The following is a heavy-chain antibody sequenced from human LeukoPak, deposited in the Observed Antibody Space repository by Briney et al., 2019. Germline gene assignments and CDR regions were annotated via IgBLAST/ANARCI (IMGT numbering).Heavy chain of an antibody. CDR1: GFTFSSYS. J-gene: IGHJ3*02. Sequence: AGGSLRLSCAAPGFTFSSYSMNWVRQAPGKGLEWVSSISSSSSYIYYADSVKGRFTISRDNAKNSLYLQMNSLRAEDTAVYYCATKYYYDSSGFSLGAFDIWGQGTMVTVSS. V-gene: IGHV3-21*01. CDR3: ATKYYYDSSGFSLGAFDI. CDR2: ISSSSSYI. D-gene: IGHD3-22*01.